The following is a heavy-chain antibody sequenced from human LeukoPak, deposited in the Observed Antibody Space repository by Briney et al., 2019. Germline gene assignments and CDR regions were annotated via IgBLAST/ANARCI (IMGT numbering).Heavy chain of an antibody. J-gene: IGHJ4*02. CDR1: GFTFSSYG. CDR3: AKDDGDYSPSDY. D-gene: IGHD4-17*01. Sequence: GRSLRLSCAASGFTFSSYGMHRVRQAPGKGLEWVAVISYDGSNKYYADSVKGRFTISRDNSKNTLYLQMNSLRAEDTAVYYCAKDDGDYSPSDYWGQGTLVTVSS. V-gene: IGHV3-30*18. CDR2: ISYDGSNK.